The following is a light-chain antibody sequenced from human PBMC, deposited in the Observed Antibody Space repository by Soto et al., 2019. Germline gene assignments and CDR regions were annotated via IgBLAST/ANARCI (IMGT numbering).Light chain of an antibody. V-gene: IGLV3-21*02. Sequence: SYELTQPPSVSVAPGQTARITCGGNNIESKSVHWYQQRPGQAPVLVLYDDGNRPSGIPERLSGSNSGSTATLTISSVEASDEADYFCQVWDISSDQYLFGPGTKVTLL. J-gene: IGLJ1*01. CDR3: QVWDISSDQYL. CDR1: NIESKS. CDR2: DDG.